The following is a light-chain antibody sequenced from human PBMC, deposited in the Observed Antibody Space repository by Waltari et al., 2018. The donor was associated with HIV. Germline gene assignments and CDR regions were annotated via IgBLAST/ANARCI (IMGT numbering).Light chain of an antibody. J-gene: IGLJ2*01. CDR2: GND. CDR1: RSNIGSNS. V-gene: IGLV1-44*01. Sequence: QSVLIQPPSASGTPGQRVTISCSGRRSNIGSNSVNWYQQFPGTAPKLLIFGNDRRPSGVPDRFSGSKSGTSASLVINGLQPEDEADYYCSAWDDNLNALFGGGTKLTVL. CDR3: SAWDDNLNAL.